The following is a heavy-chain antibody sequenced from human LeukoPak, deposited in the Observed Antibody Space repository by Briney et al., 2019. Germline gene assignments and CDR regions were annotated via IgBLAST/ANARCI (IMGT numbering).Heavy chain of an antibody. V-gene: IGHV3-64*01. Sequence: GGSLRLSCAASGFTFSSYAMHWVRQAPGKGLEYVSAISSNGGSTYYASSVKGRFTISRDNSKNTLYLQMGSLRAEDMAVYYCARGCPTPHFDYWGQGTLVTVSS. CDR2: ISSNGGST. J-gene: IGHJ4*02. CDR1: GFTFSSYA. CDR3: ARGCPTPHFDY. D-gene: IGHD4-17*01.